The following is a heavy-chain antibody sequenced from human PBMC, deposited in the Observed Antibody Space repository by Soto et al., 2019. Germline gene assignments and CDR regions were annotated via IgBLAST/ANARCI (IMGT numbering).Heavy chain of an antibody. CDR1: GFTFSSYG. Sequence: QVQLVESGGGVVQPGRSLRLSCAASGFTFSSYGMHWVRQAPGKRLEWVAVIWYDGSNKYYADSVKGRFTISRDNSKNTLYLKMISLRAEDTAVYYCARDCAGYSSGWYQRGGFDYWGQGTLVTVSS. CDR3: ARDCAGYSSGWYQRGGFDY. J-gene: IGHJ4*02. CDR2: IWYDGSNK. V-gene: IGHV3-33*01. D-gene: IGHD6-13*01.